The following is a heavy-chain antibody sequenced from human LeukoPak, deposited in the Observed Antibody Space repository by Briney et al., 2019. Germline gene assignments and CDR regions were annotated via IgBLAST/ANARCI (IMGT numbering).Heavy chain of an antibody. CDR2: ISASGGST. CDR1: GFTFSSSA. J-gene: IGHJ4*02. V-gene: IGHV3-23*01. Sequence: GGSLRLSCAASGFTFSSSAVSWVRQVPGKGLEWVSGISASGGSTYYADSVRGRFTISRDNSKNTLYVQMNSLRAEDTAVYYCARGAPYYFDYWGQGTLVTVSS. CDR3: ARGAPYYFDY.